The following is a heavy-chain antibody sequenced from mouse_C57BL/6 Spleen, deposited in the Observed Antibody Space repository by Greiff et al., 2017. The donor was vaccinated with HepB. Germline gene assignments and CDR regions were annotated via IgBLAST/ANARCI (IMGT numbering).Heavy chain of an antibody. CDR3: ARCDSYWYFDV. CDR2: IYPGDGDT. J-gene: IGHJ1*03. D-gene: IGHD2-4*01. CDR1: GYAFSSSW. V-gene: IGHV1-82*01. Sequence: VQLQQSGPELVKPGASVKISCKASGYAFSSSWMNWVKQRPGKGLEWIGRIYPGDGDTNYNGKFKGKATLTADKSSSTAYMQLSSLTSEDSAVYFCARCDSYWYFDVWGTGTTVTVSS.